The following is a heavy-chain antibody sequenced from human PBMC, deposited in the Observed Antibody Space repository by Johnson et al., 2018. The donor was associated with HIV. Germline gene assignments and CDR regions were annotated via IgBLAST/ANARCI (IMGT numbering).Heavy chain of an antibody. V-gene: IGHV3-30-3*02. D-gene: IGHD6-13*01. J-gene: IGHJ3*02. CDR2: ISYDGSTK. CDR3: AKTTFMIAAAGPLAFDI. Sequence: VQLVESGGGVVQPGRSLRLSCAASGFTFSSYAMHWVRQAPGKGLEWVAVISYDGSTKYYVDSVKGRFTISRDNSKNTLYLQMNSLRAEDTAVYYCAKTTFMIAAAGPLAFDIWGQGTMVTVSS. CDR1: GFTFSSYA.